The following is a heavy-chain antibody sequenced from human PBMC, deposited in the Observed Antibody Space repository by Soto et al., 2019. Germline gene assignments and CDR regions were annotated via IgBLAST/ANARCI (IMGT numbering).Heavy chain of an antibody. CDR2: INAGNGNT. CDR3: AREFYDILTGYSYGMDV. Sequence: GASVKVSCKTSGYTFTSYAMHWVRQAPGQRLEWMGWINAGNGNTKYSQKFQGRVTITRDTSASTAYMELSSLRSEDTAVYYCAREFYDILTGYSYGMDVWGQGTTVTVSS. D-gene: IGHD3-9*01. J-gene: IGHJ6*02. CDR1: GYTFTSYA. V-gene: IGHV1-3*01.